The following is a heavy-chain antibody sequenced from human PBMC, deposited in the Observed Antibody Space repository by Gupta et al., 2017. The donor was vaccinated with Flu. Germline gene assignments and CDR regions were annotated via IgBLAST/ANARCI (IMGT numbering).Heavy chain of an antibody. J-gene: IGHJ4*02. CDR2: INHSGST. Sequence: QVQLQQWGAGLLKPSETLSLTCAVYGGSFSGYYWSWIRQPPGKGLEWIGEINHSGSTNYNPSLKSRVTISVDTSKNQFSLKLSSVTAADTAVYYCARVGAAADPYYFDYWGQGTLVTVSS. V-gene: IGHV4-34*01. D-gene: IGHD6-13*01. CDR1: GGSFSGYY. CDR3: ARVGAAADPYYFDY.